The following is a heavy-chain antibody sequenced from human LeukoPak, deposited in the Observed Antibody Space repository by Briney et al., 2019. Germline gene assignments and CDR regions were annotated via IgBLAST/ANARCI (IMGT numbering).Heavy chain of an antibody. Sequence: GGSLRLSCEASGFTFTTYTMHWVRQAPGKGLEYVSAVLGNGGTTYYANSVKGRFTISRDNSKNTVYLQMGSLRAEDTAVYYCARERAIYYFDYWGQGSLVTVSS. CDR3: ARERAIYYFDY. CDR1: GFTFTTYT. D-gene: IGHD3-3*02. CDR2: VLGNGGTT. V-gene: IGHV3-64*01. J-gene: IGHJ4*02.